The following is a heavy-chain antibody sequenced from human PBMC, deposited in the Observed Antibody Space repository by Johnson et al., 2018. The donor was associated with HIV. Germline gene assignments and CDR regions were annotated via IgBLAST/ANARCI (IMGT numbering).Heavy chain of an antibody. D-gene: IGHD2-21*01. CDR1: GFTFSIYW. CDR2: IRQDGSEK. Sequence: VQLVESGGGLVQPGGSLRLSCAASGFTFSIYWMTWVRQAPGKGLEWVASIRQDGSEKYSVDSVKGRFTLSRDNAKTSLYLQMNRLRVEDTAVYYCATSQGSGEGAFDIWGQGTMVTVSS. J-gene: IGHJ3*02. V-gene: IGHV3-7*05. CDR3: ATSQGSGEGAFDI.